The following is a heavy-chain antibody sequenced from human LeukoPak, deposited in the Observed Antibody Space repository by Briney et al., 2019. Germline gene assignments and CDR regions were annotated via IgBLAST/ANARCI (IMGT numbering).Heavy chain of an antibody. CDR3: ARVSRPYYDFWSCDY. CDR1: GLSFSGYY. D-gene: IGHD3-3*01. CDR2: INHSGST. Sequence: SETLSLTCAVYGLSFSGYYWSWVRQPPGKGLEWVGEINHSGSTNYNPSLKSRVTISVDTSKNQFSLKLSSVTASNTAVYDCARVSRPYYDFWSCDYWGQGTLVTVSS. J-gene: IGHJ4*02. V-gene: IGHV4-34*01.